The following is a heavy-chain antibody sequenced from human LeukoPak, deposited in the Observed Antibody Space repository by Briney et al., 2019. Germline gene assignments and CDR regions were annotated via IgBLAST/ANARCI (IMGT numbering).Heavy chain of an antibody. CDR3: ATGWRYQLHHFDY. CDR2: FDPEDGET. V-gene: IGHV1-24*01. CDR1: GYTLTELS. Sequence: RASVTVSCKVSGYTLTELSMHWVRQAPGKGLEWMGGFDPEDGETIYAQKFQGRVTMTEDTSTDTAYMELSSLRSEDTAVYYCATGWRYQLHHFDYWGQGTLVTVSS. D-gene: IGHD2-2*01. J-gene: IGHJ4*02.